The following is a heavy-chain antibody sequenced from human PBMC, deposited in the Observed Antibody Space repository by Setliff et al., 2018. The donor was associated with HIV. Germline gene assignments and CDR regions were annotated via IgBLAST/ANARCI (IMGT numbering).Heavy chain of an antibody. Sequence: TSETLSLTCTASGASSIYFWGWIRRPPGKGLEWIGSVYYSGSTYYNPSLKSRVTISMDTSKNQFSLKLNSVTAADTAVYYCAKDRSGSYRTFDYWGPGILVTVSA. J-gene: IGHJ4*02. V-gene: IGHV4-39*07. CDR1: GASSIYF. D-gene: IGHD1-26*01. CDR3: AKDRSGSYRTFDY. CDR2: VYYSGST.